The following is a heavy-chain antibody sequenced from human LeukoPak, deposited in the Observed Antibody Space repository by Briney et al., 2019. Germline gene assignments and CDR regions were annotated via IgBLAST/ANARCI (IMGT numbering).Heavy chain of an antibody. V-gene: IGHV1-8*01. J-gene: IGHJ4*02. CDR1: GYTFTIHD. Sequence: GASVKVSCKASGYTFTIHDINWVRQATGQGLEWMGWMSPNSGDTGYAQKFQGRVTMTSGSSISTAYMELSSLRSEDTAIYYCVRTPPNWGFDYWGQGTLVTVSS. CDR3: VRTPPNWGFDY. CDR2: MSPNSGDT. D-gene: IGHD7-27*01.